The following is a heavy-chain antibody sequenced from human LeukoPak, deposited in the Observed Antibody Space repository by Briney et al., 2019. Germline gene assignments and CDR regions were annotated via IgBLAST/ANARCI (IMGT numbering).Heavy chain of an antibody. J-gene: IGHJ4*02. Sequence: SETLSLTCSVSGGSISRRSHYWGWIRQSPGKGLEWIGTIYYSGTTFYNPSLQSRVSISVDTSRSQFSLRLNSVTAADTAVYYCAIRNDYDFWSGNQYYFDYWGQGTLVTVSS. CDR2: IYYSGTT. CDR1: GGSISRRSHY. D-gene: IGHD3-3*01. V-gene: IGHV4-39*01. CDR3: AIRNDYDFWSGNQYYFDY.